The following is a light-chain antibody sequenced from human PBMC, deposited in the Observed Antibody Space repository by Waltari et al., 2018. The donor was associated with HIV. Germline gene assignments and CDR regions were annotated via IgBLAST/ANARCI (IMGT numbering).Light chain of an antibody. CDR2: AAS. CDR1: QDIYSY. V-gene: IGKV1-9*01. CDR3: QHLNSYPFT. J-gene: IGKJ3*01. Sequence: DIQLTQSPSFLSASVGDRVTITFRASQDIYSYLAWYQQKPEKAPKLLIYAASSLQRGVPSRFSGSGSWTEFTLTISSLQPEDFATYYCQHLNSYPFTFGPGTKVDIK.